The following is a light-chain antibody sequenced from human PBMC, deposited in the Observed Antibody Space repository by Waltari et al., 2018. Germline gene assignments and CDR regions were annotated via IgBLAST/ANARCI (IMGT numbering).Light chain of an antibody. CDR1: QSIRTF. Sequence: DIQMTQSPSSLSASVGDRVTITCRASQSIRTFLNWYQQKPGKAPKLRIYDASKLETAVPSRFSGSGSGTDFAVTISSLQPEDCATYYCQQSYTTPRTFGQGTKVEIK. J-gene: IGKJ1*01. CDR2: DAS. CDR3: QQSYTTPRT. V-gene: IGKV1-39*01.